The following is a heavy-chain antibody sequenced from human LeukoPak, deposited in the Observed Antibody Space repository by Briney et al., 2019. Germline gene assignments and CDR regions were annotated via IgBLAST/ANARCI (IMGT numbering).Heavy chain of an antibody. V-gene: IGHV1-69*13. D-gene: IGHD2-2*01. J-gene: IGHJ6*03. Sequence: GASVKVSCKASGGTFSSYAISWVRQAPGQGLEWMGGIIPIFGTANYAQKFQGRVTITADESTSTAYMELSSLRSEDTAVYYCARDCSSTSCPRGYYYMDVWGKGTTVTVSS. CDR1: GGTFSSYA. CDR2: IIPIFGTA. CDR3: ARDCSSTSCPRGYYYMDV.